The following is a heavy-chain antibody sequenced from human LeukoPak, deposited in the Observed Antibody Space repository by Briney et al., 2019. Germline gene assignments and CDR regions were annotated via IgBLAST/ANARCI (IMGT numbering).Heavy chain of an antibody. Sequence: SETLSLTCAVYGGSFSGYYWSWIRQRHRKGLERLGEINHSGSTNYNPSLKSRVTISVDTSKNQFSLKLSSVTAADTAVYYCARGVVVVPAADYYYYYMDVWGKGTTVTVSS. CDR1: GGSFSGYY. J-gene: IGHJ6*03. CDR2: INHSGST. V-gene: IGHV4-34*01. D-gene: IGHD2-2*01. CDR3: ARGVVVVPAADYYYYYMDV.